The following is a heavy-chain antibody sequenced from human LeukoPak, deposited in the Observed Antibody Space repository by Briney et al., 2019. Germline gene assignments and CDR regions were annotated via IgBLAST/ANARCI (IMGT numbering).Heavy chain of an antibody. CDR1: GYTLTELS. CDR3: ATFNYYYYYMDV. J-gene: IGHJ6*03. CDR2: FDPEDGET. V-gene: IGHV1-24*01. Sequence: GASVKVSCKVSGYTLTELSMHWVRQAPGKGLEWMGGFDPEDGETIYAQKFQGRVTMTEDTSTDTAYMELSSLRSEDTAVYYCATFNYYYYYMDVWGKGTTVTISS.